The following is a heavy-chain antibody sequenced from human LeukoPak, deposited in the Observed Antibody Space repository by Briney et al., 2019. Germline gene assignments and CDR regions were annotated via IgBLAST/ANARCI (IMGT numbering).Heavy chain of an antibody. CDR1: GFTFSSYA. Sequence: SGGSLRLSCAASGFTFSSYAMSWVRQAPGKGLEWVSAISGSGGSTYYADSVKGRFTISRDNSKNTLYLQMNSLRAEDTAVYYCAKPITMIVVVMGYFNYWGQGTLVTVSS. D-gene: IGHD3-22*01. V-gene: IGHV3-23*01. CDR3: AKPITMIVVVMGYFNY. CDR2: ISGSGGST. J-gene: IGHJ4*02.